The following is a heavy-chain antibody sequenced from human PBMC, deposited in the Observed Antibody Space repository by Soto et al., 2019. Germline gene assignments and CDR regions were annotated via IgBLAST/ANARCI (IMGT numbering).Heavy chain of an antibody. D-gene: IGHD5-18*01. Sequence: SVKISCRASVATFSSYAISWVRQPPVQGLESMVGIIPIFGTANYAQKFQGRVTITADESTSTAYMELSSLRSEDTAVYYCAGGGYSHGYQIRIVNAFDIWAQVTMVTVSS. CDR1: VATFSSYA. J-gene: IGHJ3*02. CDR2: IIPIFGTA. V-gene: IGHV1-69*13. CDR3: AGGGYSHGYQIRIVNAFDI.